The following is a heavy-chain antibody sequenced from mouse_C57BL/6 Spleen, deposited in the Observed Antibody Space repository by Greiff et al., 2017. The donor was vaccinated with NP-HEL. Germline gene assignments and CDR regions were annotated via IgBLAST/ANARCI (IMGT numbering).Heavy chain of an antibody. CDR1: GFTFSSYA. Sequence: EVHLVESGGGLVKPGGSLKLSCAASGFTFSSYAMSWVRQTPEKRLEWVATISDGGSYTYYPDNVKGRFTISRDNAKNNLYLQMSHLKSEDTAMYYCARDLLWDYWGQGTTLTVSS. J-gene: IGHJ2*01. V-gene: IGHV5-4*01. D-gene: IGHD2-1*01. CDR3: ARDLLWDY. CDR2: ISDGGSYT.